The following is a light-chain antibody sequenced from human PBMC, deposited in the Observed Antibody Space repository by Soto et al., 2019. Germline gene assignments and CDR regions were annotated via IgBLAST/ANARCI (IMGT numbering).Light chain of an antibody. CDR3: HQRYNWPRVT. CDR2: DVS. Sequence: EIVLTQSPATLSLSPGERVTLSCRASQSVSNSLAWYQQKPGQPPRLLIYDVSYRATGIPARFSGSGSGTDFTLTITSLEPEDFAVYFCHQRYNWPRVTFGQGTQLEIK. V-gene: IGKV3-11*01. CDR1: QSVSNS. J-gene: IGKJ5*01.